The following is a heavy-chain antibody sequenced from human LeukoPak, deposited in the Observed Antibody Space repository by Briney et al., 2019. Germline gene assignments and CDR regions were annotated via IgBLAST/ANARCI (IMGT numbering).Heavy chain of an antibody. CDR3: ARDFQTDT. D-gene: IGHD3/OR15-3a*01. CDR2: TSASGDNT. CDR1: GFTFSSYS. J-gene: IGHJ1*01. V-gene: IGHV3-23*01. Sequence: LTWGSLRLSCAASGFTFSSYSMSWVRQAPGKGLEWVSGTSASGDNTYYADSVKGRFTISRDHSKNTLYLQMHSLRAEDTAVYFCARDFQTDTWGQGTLVTVSS.